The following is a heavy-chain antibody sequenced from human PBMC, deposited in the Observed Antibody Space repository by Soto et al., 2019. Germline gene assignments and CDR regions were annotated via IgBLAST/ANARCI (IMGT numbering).Heavy chain of an antibody. CDR1: GFTFTNSA. V-gene: IGHV1-58*01. Sequence: SVKVSCKASGFTFTNSAVQWLRQARGQRLEWIGWIVVGSGSTDYAQKFQERVTLTRDMSTSTAYMELSSLRSEETAVYYCAADKGYSYGYGSYWGQGTLVTVSS. D-gene: IGHD5-18*01. J-gene: IGHJ4*02. CDR3: AADKGYSYGYGSY. CDR2: IVVGSGST.